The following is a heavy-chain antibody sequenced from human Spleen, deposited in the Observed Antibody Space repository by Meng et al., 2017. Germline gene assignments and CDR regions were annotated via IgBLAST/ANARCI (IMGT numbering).Heavy chain of an antibody. J-gene: IGHJ6*02. CDR3: ARVGTGGFGELGGGMDV. CDR2: IYHSGST. D-gene: IGHD3-10*01. V-gene: IGHV4-38-2*01. CDR1: GGSFSDYY. Sequence: GSLRLSCVVSGGSFSDYYWSWIRQPPGKGLEWIGSIYHSGSTYYNPSLKSRVTISVDTSKNQFSLKLSSVTAADTAVYYCARVGTGGFGELGGGMDVWGQGTTVTVSS.